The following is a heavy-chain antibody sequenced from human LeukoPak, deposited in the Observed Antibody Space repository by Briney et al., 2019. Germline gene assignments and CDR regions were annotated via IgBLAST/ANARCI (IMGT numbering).Heavy chain of an antibody. Sequence: SETLSLTCAVYGGSFSGYYWSWIRQPPGKGLEWIGEINHSGSTNYNPSLKSRVTISVDTSKSQFSLKLSSVTAADTAVYYCARVGAIVVVPAAIFNWFDPWGQGTLVTVSS. CDR1: GGSFSGYY. CDR3: ARVGAIVVVPAAIFNWFDP. V-gene: IGHV4-34*01. CDR2: INHSGST. J-gene: IGHJ5*02. D-gene: IGHD2-2*02.